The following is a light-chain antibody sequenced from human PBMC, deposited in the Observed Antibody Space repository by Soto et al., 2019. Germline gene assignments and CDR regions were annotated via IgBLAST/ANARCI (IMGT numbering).Light chain of an antibody. J-gene: IGKJ1*01. CDR2: GAS. V-gene: IGKV3-20*01. Sequence: EIVLTQSPGTLSLSPGERATLSCRASQSVSSSYLAWYQQKLGQAPRLLIYGASNRATGIPDRFSGSGSGTDFTLTISRLEPEDFAVCYCQQYGSSPRTFGPGTKVDIK. CDR3: QQYGSSPRT. CDR1: QSVSSSY.